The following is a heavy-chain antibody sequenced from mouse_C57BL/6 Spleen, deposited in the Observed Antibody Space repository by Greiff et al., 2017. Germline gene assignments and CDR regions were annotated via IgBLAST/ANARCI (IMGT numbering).Heavy chain of an antibody. Sequence: QVQLQQPGAELVRPGSSVKLSCKASGYTFTSYWMHWVKQRPIQGLEWIGNIDPSDSETHYNQKFKDKATLTVDKSSSTAYMQRSSLTSEDSAVSYCARRGRGGMDYWGQGTSVTVSS. J-gene: IGHJ4*01. CDR3: ARRGRGGMDY. V-gene: IGHV1-52*01. CDR2: IDPSDSET. CDR1: GYTFTSYW.